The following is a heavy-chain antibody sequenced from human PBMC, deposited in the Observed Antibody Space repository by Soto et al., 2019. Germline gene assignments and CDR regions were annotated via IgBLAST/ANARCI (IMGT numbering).Heavy chain of an antibody. J-gene: IGHJ4*02. V-gene: IGHV4-34*01. CDR2: INHSGST. D-gene: IGHD3-3*01. Sequence: SETLSLTCAVYGGSFSGYYWSWIRQPPGKGLEWIGEINHSGSTNYNPSLKSRVTISVDTSKNQFSLKLSSVTAADTAVYYCARGEWEYDFWSGYYNWGQGNLVTVSS. CDR1: GGSFSGYY. CDR3: ARGEWEYDFWSGYYN.